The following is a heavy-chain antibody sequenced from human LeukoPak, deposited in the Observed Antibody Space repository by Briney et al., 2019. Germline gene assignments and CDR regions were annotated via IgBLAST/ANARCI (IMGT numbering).Heavy chain of an antibody. V-gene: IGHV3-48*03. Sequence: GGSLRLSCAASGFTFSNYEMNWVRQAPGKGLEWVSYISSSGSTIYYADSVKGRFTISRDNAKNSLYLQMNSLRAEDTAVYYCARAPLIVVVVAATHFDYWGQGTLVTVSS. J-gene: IGHJ4*02. CDR1: GFTFSNYE. D-gene: IGHD2-15*01. CDR3: ARAPLIVVVVAATHFDY. CDR2: ISSSGSTI.